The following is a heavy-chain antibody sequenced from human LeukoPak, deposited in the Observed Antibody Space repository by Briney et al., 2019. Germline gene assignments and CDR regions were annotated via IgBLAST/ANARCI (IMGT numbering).Heavy chain of an antibody. CDR1: GGSISSYY. Sequence: PSETLSLTCTVSGGSISSYYWSWIRQPPGKGLEWIRYIYYSGSTNYNPSLKSRVTISVDTSKNQFSLKLSSVTAADTAVYYCARGSSSWYPDYYYYYMDVWGKGTTVTVSS. D-gene: IGHD6-13*01. V-gene: IGHV4-59*01. CDR3: ARGSSSWYPDYYYYYMDV. J-gene: IGHJ6*03. CDR2: IYYSGST.